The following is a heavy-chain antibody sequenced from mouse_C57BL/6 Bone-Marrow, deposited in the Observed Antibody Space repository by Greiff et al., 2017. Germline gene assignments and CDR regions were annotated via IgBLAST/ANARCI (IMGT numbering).Heavy chain of an antibody. Sequence: QVQLQQPGTELVKPGASVKLSCKASGYTFTSYWMHWVKQRPGQGLEWIGNINPSNGGTNYNEKFKSKATLTVDKSSSTAYMQRSSQTSEDCAVYYGARSDDGYHGGFAYWGQGTLVTVSA. V-gene: IGHV1-53*01. D-gene: IGHD2-3*01. CDR1: GYTFTSYW. CDR3: ARSDDGYHGGFAY. J-gene: IGHJ3*01. CDR2: INPSNGGT.